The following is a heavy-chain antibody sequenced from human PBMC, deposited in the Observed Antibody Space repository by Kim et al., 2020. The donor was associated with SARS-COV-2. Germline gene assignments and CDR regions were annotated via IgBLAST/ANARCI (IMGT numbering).Heavy chain of an antibody. V-gene: IGHV3-30*04. CDR3: ARGGWFCNY. Sequence: GGSLRLSCAASGFTFSSYAMHWVRQAPGKGLEWVAVISYDGSNKYYADSVKGRFTISRDNSKNTLYLQMNSLRAEDTAVYYCARGGWFCNYWGQGTLVTV. CDR1: GFTFSSYA. D-gene: IGHD6-19*01. J-gene: IGHJ4*02. CDR2: ISYDGSNK.